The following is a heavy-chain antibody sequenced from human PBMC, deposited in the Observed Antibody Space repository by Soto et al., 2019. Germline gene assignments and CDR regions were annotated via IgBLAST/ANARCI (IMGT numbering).Heavy chain of an antibody. J-gene: IGHJ4*02. CDR2: IDWDDDK. D-gene: IGHD1-26*01. CDR1: GFSLSTSGMC. V-gene: IGHV2-70*11. CDR3: GVGATALDY. Sequence: SGPTLVNPTQTLTPTCTFSGFSLSTSGMCVSWIRQPPGKALEWLARIDWDDDKYYSTSLKTRLTISKDTSKNQVVLTMTNMDPVDTATYYCGVGATALDYWGQGTLVTVSS.